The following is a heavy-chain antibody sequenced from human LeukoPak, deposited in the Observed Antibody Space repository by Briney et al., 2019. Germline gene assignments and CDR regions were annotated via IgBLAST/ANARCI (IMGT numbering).Heavy chain of an antibody. CDR2: IYSGDST. J-gene: IGHJ3*02. Sequence: PGRSLRLSCAPSGFTVSSNYMSWVRQAPGKGLEWVSVIYSGDSTYYADSVKGRFTMSRDNSKNTLYLQMNSLRVEDTAVYYCARDGRWLQLAPDAFDIWGQGTMVTVSS. D-gene: IGHD5-24*01. CDR3: ARDGRWLQLAPDAFDI. CDR1: GFTVSSNY. V-gene: IGHV3-66*01.